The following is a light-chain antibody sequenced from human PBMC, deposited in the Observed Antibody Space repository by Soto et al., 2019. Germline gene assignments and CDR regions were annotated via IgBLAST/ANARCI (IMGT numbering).Light chain of an antibody. J-gene: IGLJ3*02. Sequence: QSALTQPASVSGSPGQSITISCTGNSSDVGYDNYVSWFQQNPGKAPKLMIYEVSRRPSGVYNLFSGSKSANTASLTISGLKHEDEAYYYCTSHTASSTWVFGVGTKVTGL. CDR1: SSDVGYDNY. CDR2: EVS. CDR3: TSHTASSTWV. V-gene: IGLV2-14*01.